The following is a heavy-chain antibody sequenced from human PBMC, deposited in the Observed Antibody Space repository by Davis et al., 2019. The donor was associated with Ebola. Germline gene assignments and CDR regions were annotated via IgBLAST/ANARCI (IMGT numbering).Heavy chain of an antibody. D-gene: IGHD3-16*01. CDR2: IRSKANSYAT. V-gene: IGHV3-73*01. CDR1: GFTFSGSA. Sequence: GGSLRLSCAASGFTFSGSAMHWVRPASGKGLEWVGRIRSKANSYATAYAASVKGRFTISRDDSKNTAYLQMNSLKTEDTAVYYCTKGGGAGGREDDYWGQGTLVTVSS. CDR3: TKGGGAGGREDDY. J-gene: IGHJ4*02.